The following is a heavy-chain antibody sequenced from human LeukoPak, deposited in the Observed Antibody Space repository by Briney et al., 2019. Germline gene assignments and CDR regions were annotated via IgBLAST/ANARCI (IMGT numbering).Heavy chain of an antibody. Sequence: SQTLSLTCTVSGGSISSGSYYWSWIRQPAGKGLEWIGRIYTSGSTNYNPSLKSRVTMSVDTSKNQFSLKLTSVTAADTAVYYCARGGYYGSGNDFRFDPWGQGTLVTVSS. CDR3: ARGGYYGSGNDFRFDP. CDR1: GGSISSGSYY. CDR2: IYTSGST. D-gene: IGHD3-10*01. J-gene: IGHJ5*02. V-gene: IGHV4-61*02.